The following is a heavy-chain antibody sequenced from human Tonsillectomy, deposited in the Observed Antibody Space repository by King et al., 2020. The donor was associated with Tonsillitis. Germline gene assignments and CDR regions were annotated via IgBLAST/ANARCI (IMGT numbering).Heavy chain of an antibody. V-gene: IGHV1-2*04. CDR3: ARGHLGHKYYFDY. J-gene: IGHJ4*02. CDR2: INPDSGGT. D-gene: IGHD7-27*01. Sequence: QLVQSGAEVTKPGASVKVSCKASGYTFTDYYMHWVRQAPGQGLEWMGWINPDSGGTNCAQKFQGCVTMTKDTSISTAYMELSRLRSDDTAVYYCARGHLGHKYYFDYWGQGPLVTVSP. CDR1: GYTFTDYY.